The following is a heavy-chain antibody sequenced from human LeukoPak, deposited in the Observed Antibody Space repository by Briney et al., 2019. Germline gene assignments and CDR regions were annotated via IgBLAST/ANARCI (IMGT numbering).Heavy chain of an antibody. CDR3: AKVKDGSYSAFDY. J-gene: IGHJ4*02. CDR1: GFTFSSYA. D-gene: IGHD3-10*01. CDR2: ISGSGGST. Sequence: GGSPRLSCAASGFTFSSYAMSWVRQAPGKGLEWVSAISGSGGSTYYADSVKGRFTISRDNSKNTLYLQMNSLRAEDTAVYCCAKVKDGSYSAFDYWGQGTLVTVSS. V-gene: IGHV3-23*01.